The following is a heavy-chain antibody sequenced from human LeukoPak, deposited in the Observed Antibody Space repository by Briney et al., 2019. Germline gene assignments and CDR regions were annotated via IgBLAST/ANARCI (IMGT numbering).Heavy chain of an antibody. CDR1: GGSISNYY. Sequence: SETLSLTCSVSGGSISNYYWSWIRQPPGKGLELIGYIYYIGRSDDNPSLKSRVTISVDTSKNQFSLKLRSVTVADTAVYYCARKGGILDAFDIWGQGTMVTVSS. V-gene: IGHV4-59*08. D-gene: IGHD6-13*01. J-gene: IGHJ3*02. CDR2: IYYIGRS. CDR3: ARKGGILDAFDI.